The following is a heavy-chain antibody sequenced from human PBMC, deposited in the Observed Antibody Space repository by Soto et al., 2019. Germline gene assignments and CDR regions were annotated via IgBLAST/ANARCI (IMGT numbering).Heavy chain of an antibody. CDR1: RYTFTSYG. D-gene: IGHD3-3*01. Sequence: QVQLVQSGAEVKKPGASVKVSCKASRYTFTSYGISWVRQAPGQGLEWMGWISAYNGNTNYAQKLQGRVTMTTDTSTSTAYMELRSLRSDDTAVYYCARDLKGSYYDFWSGPDYWGQGTLVTVSS. CDR2: ISAYNGNT. CDR3: ARDLKGSYYDFWSGPDY. V-gene: IGHV1-18*01. J-gene: IGHJ4*02.